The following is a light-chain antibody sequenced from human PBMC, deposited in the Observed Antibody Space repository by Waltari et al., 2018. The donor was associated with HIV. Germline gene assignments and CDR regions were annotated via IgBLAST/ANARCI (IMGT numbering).Light chain of an antibody. J-gene: IGKJ3*01. Sequence: DIQMTQSPSSVSASVGDRVTITCRASQSIGNSLAWYQQKPGQAPKLLINSASSLQSGVQSRFSDSGSWTDFTLTINSLQPEDFTTYYCQQFNSFPFTFGPGTKVDVK. CDR1: QSIGNS. V-gene: IGKV1-12*02. CDR2: SAS. CDR3: QQFNSFPFT.